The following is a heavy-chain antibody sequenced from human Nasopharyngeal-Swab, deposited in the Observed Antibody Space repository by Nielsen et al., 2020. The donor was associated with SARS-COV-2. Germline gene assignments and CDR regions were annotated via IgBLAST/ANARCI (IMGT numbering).Heavy chain of an antibody. J-gene: IGHJ4*02. CDR2: INPSGGST. CDR1: GYTFTSYY. D-gene: IGHD3-22*01. CDR3: ARDRSGYYDSSGYYFGY. V-gene: IGHV1-46*01. Sequence: ASVKVSCKASGYTFTSYYMHWVRQAPGQGLEWMGIINPSGGSTSYAQKFQGRVTMTRDTSTSTVYMELSSLRSEDTAVYYCARDRSGYYDSSGYYFGYWGQGTLVTVSS.